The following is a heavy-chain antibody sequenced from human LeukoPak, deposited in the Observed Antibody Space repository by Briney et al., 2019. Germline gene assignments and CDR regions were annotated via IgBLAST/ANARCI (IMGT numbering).Heavy chain of an antibody. V-gene: IGHV1-2*02. J-gene: IGHJ4*02. Sequence: ASVKVSCKTSGYNFPGYEIHEVRQAPGHGPEWMGLINPNNGGTEYAQRCQGRVTMTRDTSISTAFMELSGLRSDDQAVYYCARGIPSFTLFGVVIYWGQGTAVTVSS. D-gene: IGHD3-3*01. CDR1: GYNFPGYE. CDR2: INPNNGGT. CDR3: ARGIPSFTLFGVVIY.